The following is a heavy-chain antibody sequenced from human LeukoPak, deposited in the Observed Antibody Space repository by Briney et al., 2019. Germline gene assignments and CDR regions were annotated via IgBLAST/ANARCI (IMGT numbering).Heavy chain of an antibody. V-gene: IGHV4-34*01. CDR3: ARIGYCSSTSCYAFDI. CDR1: GGSFSGYY. CDR2: INHSGST. D-gene: IGHD2-2*01. J-gene: IGHJ3*02. Sequence: SETLSLTCAVYGGSFSGYYWSWIRQPPGKGLEWTGEINHSGSTNYNPSLKSRVTISVDTSKNQFSLKLSSVTAADTAVYYCARIGYCSSTSCYAFDIWGQGTMVTVSS.